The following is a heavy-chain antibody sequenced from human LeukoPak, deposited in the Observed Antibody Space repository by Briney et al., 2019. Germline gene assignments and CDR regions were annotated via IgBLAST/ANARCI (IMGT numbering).Heavy chain of an antibody. CDR3: ARVSRGYCTNGVCYRSHLHWFDP. CDR2: ISAYNGNT. Sequence: AASVKVSCKASGYTFTDYYMHWVRQAPGQGLEWMGWISAYNGNTNYAQKLQGRVTMTTDTSTSTAYMELRSLRSDDTAVYYCARVSRGYCTNGVCYRSHLHWFDPWGQGTLVTVSS. D-gene: IGHD2-8*01. V-gene: IGHV1-18*04. CDR1: GYTFTDYY. J-gene: IGHJ5*02.